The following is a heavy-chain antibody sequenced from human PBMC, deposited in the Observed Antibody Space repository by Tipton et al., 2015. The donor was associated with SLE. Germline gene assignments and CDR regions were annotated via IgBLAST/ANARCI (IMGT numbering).Heavy chain of an antibody. Sequence: TLSLTCAVYGGSFSGYYWSWIRQPPGKGLEWIGEINHSGSTNYNPSLKSRVTISVDTSKNQFSLKLSSVTAADTAVYYCARTRPGHHDAFDIWGQGTMVTVSS. V-gene: IGHV4-34*01. CDR1: GGSFSGYY. CDR2: INHSGST. J-gene: IGHJ3*02. CDR3: ARTRPGHHDAFDI.